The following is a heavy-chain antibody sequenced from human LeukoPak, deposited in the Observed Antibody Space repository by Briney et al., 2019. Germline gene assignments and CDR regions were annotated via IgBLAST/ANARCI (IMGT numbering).Heavy chain of an antibody. Sequence: ASVKVSCKVSGYTLTELSMHWVRQAPGKGLEWMGGFDPEDGETIYAQKFQGRVTMTEDASTDTAYMELSSLRSEDTAVYYCATYGSGSYSYFDYWGQGTLVTVSS. V-gene: IGHV1-24*01. D-gene: IGHD3-10*01. CDR3: ATYGSGSYSYFDY. CDR1: GYTLTELS. J-gene: IGHJ4*02. CDR2: FDPEDGET.